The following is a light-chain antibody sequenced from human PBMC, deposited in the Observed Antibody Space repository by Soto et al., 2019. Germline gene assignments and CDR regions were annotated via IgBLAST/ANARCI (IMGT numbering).Light chain of an antibody. CDR2: DAS. Sequence: EIVMTQSPATLSVPPGERATLSCRASQSVSSNLAWYQQKPGQAPRLLIYDASTRATGIPARFSGSGSGTEFTLTISSLQSEDFVVYYCQQYNNWPRTFGQGTKVDIK. CDR1: QSVSSN. CDR3: QQYNNWPRT. V-gene: IGKV3-15*01. J-gene: IGKJ1*01.